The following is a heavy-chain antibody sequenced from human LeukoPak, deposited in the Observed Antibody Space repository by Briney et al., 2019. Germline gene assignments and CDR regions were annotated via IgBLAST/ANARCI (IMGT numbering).Heavy chain of an antibody. D-gene: IGHD6-13*01. J-gene: IGHJ4*02. CDR2: IYYSGST. CDR3: ARGFASSSSAY. V-gene: IGHV4-31*01. Sequence: PSQTLSLTCTVSGGSISSGGYYWSWIRQHPGKGLEWIGYIYYSGSTYYNPSLKSQVTISVDTSKNQFSLKLSSVTAADTAVYYCARGFASSSSAYWGQGTLVTVSS. CDR1: GGSISSGGYY.